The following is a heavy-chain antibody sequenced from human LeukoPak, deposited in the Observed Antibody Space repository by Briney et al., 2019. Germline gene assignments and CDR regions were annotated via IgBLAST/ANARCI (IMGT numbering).Heavy chain of an antibody. D-gene: IGHD3-10*01. CDR3: ARGGSGRPFDY. J-gene: IGHJ4*02. Sequence: GGSLRLSCAASGFTFSSYSMNWVRQAPGKGLEWVSSISSSSSYIYYADSVKGRFTISRDNAKNSLYLQMNSLRAEDKAVYYCARGGSGRPFDYWGQGTLVTVSS. CDR1: GFTFSSYS. CDR2: ISSSSSYI. V-gene: IGHV3-21*01.